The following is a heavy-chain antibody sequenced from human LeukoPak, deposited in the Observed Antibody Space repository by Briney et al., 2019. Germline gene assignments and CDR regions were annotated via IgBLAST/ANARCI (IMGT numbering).Heavy chain of an antibody. Sequence: GGSLRLSCAASGFTFSSYALSWVRQAPGKGLEWVSAISDSGGGTYYADSVKGRVTISRDNSKNTLYLQMNSLRAEDTAVYYCATYDFWSGYGVGYWGQGTLVPVSS. CDR1: GFTFSSYA. CDR2: ISDSGGGT. D-gene: IGHD3-3*01. V-gene: IGHV3-23*01. J-gene: IGHJ4*02. CDR3: ATYDFWSGYGVGY.